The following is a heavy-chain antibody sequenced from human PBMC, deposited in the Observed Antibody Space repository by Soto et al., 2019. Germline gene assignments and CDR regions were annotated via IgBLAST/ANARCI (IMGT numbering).Heavy chain of an antibody. V-gene: IGHV3-21*01. CDR2: IRGFCPYT. CDR3: ARDRGYDAHDFYYNAMDV. J-gene: IGHJ6*02. D-gene: IGHD2-15*01. CDR1: GFTFRTYT. Sequence: GGSLRLSCISSGFTFRTYTMNWVRQDPGKGLEWVSGIRGFCPYTFYAESVKGRFTISRDNAKNSLFLQMNSLRAEDTAVYYCARDRGYDAHDFYYNAMDVWGQGTTVTVSS.